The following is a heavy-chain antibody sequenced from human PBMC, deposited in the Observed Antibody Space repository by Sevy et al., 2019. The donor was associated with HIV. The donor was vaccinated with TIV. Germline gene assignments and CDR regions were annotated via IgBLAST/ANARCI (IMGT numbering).Heavy chain of an antibody. J-gene: IGHJ4*02. CDR1: GFTFSNAW. V-gene: IGHV3-15*01. D-gene: IGHD5-18*01. CDR3: TSHRADTAMFNPDY. Sequence: GGSLRLSCAASGFTFSNAWMSWVRQAPGKGLEWVGRIKSKTDGGTTDYAEPVKGRFTISRYDSQNTLYLQMNSLKTYGTGVYYCTSHRADTAMFNPDYWGQGTLVTVSS. CDR2: IKSKTDGGTT.